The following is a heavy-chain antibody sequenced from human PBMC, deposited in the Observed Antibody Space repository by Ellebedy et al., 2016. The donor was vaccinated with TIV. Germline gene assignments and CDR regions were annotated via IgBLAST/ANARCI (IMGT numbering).Heavy chain of an antibody. J-gene: IGHJ4*02. CDR1: GGSISSSSYY. CDR3: ARHTRHPGIAVPGQVDY. CDR2: IYYSGTT. Sequence: SETLSLXCTVSGGSISSSSYYWGWIRQSPGKGLEWIGGIYYSGTTYYNPSLKSRVTISVDTSKNQFSLKLSSVTAADTAVYYCARHTRHPGIAVPGQVDYWGQGTLVTVSS. D-gene: IGHD6-19*01. V-gene: IGHV4-39*01.